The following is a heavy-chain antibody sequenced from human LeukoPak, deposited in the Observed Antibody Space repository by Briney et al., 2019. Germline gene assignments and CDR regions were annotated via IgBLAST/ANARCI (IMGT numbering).Heavy chain of an antibody. Sequence: PGGSPRLSCAASGFTFSSYWMSWVRQAPGTGLERVANIKQDGREKYYVASVKGRFTISRDNAKNSLYLQMNSLRAEDTAVYYCARDRSSSWYYYYGMGVWGQGTTVTVSS. D-gene: IGHD6-13*01. J-gene: IGHJ6*02. CDR1: GFTFSSYW. CDR3: ARDRSSSWYYYYGMGV. CDR2: IKQDGREK. V-gene: IGHV3-7*01.